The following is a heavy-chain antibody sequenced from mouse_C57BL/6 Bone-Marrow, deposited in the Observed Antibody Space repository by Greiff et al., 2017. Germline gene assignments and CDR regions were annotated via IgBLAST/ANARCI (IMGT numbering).Heavy chain of an antibody. V-gene: IGHV1-5*01. D-gene: IGHD4-1*01. CDR2: IYPGNSDT. J-gene: IGHJ3*01. CDR3: TRGKYLTGPLFAY. CDR1: GYTFTSYW. Sequence: EVQLQQSGTVLARPGASVKMSCKTSGYTFTSYWMHWVKQRPGQGLEWIGAIYPGNSDTSYNQKFKGKAKLTAVTSASTAYMELSSLTNEDSAVYYCTRGKYLTGPLFAYWGQGTLVTVSA.